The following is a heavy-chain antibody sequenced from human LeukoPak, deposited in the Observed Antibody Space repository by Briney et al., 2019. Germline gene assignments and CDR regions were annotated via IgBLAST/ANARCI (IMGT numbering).Heavy chain of an antibody. CDR2: IIPIFGTA. V-gene: IGHV1-69*06. CDR3: ARLSGGSYLVDY. D-gene: IGHD1-26*01. J-gene: IGHJ4*02. Sequence: SVKVSCKASGGTFSSYAISWVRQAPGQGLEWMGGIIPIFGTANYAQKFQGRATITADKSTSTAYMELSSLRSEDTAVYYCARLSGGSYLVDYWGQGTLVTVSS. CDR1: GGTFSSYA.